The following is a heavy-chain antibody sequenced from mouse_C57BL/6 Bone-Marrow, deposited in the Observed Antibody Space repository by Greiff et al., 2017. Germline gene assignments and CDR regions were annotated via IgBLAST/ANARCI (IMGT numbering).Heavy chain of an antibody. Sequence: EVQLQQSGAELVRPGASVKLSCTASGFNIKDDYMHWVKQRPEQGLEWIGWIDPENGDTEYASKFQGKATITADTSSNTAYLQLRSLTSEDTAVYYCTGGGAMDYWGQGTSVTGSS. V-gene: IGHV14-4*01. CDR1: GFNIKDDY. CDR3: TGGGAMDY. CDR2: IDPENGDT. J-gene: IGHJ4*01.